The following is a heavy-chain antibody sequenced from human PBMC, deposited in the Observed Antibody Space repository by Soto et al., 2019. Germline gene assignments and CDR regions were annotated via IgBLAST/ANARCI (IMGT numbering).Heavy chain of an antibody. D-gene: IGHD6-19*01. Sequence: EVQLLESGGGLVQPGGSQRLSCAASGFTFSSYAMSWVRQGPGKGREWVTLISGSGGVTDYADSVKGRFTVSRDNSKNTMYLELNSLTAGDTAIYYCAKIHSGSSEDAFDVWGQGTVVTVSS. J-gene: IGHJ3*01. CDR3: AKIHSGSSEDAFDV. V-gene: IGHV3-23*01. CDR1: GFTFSSYA. CDR2: ISGSGGVT.